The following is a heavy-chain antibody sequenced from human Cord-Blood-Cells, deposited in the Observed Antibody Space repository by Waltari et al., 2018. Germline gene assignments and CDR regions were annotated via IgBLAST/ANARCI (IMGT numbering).Heavy chain of an antibody. Sequence: QVQLQQWGAGLLKPSETLSLTCAVYGGSFSGYYWSWIRQPPGKGLEWIGEINHSGSTNYNPSLKSRVTISVDTSKNQFSLKLSSVTAADTAVYYFARGKGNAFDIWGQGTMVTVSS. J-gene: IGHJ3*02. D-gene: IGHD1-1*01. V-gene: IGHV4-34*01. CDR2: INHSGST. CDR3: ARGKGNAFDI. CDR1: GGSFSGYY.